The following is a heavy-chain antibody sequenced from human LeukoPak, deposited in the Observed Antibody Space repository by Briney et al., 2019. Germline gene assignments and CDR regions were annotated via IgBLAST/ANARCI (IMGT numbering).Heavy chain of an antibody. Sequence: ASVKVSCKASGYTFTGYYMHWVRQAPGQGLEWMGWINPNSGGTNYAQKFQGRVTMTRDTSISTAYMELSRLRSDDTAVYYCATGISEPRIYIPLLYYYYMDVWGKGTTVTVSS. V-gene: IGHV1-2*02. J-gene: IGHJ6*03. CDR1: GYTFTGYY. CDR3: ATGISEPRIYIPLLYYYYMDV. D-gene: IGHD2/OR15-2a*01. CDR2: INPNSGGT.